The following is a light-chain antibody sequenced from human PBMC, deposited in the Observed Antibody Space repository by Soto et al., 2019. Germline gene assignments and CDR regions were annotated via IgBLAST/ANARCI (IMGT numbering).Light chain of an antibody. CDR2: GAS. V-gene: IGKV3-20*01. J-gene: IGKJ4*01. Sequence: EFVLTQSPGKLSLSPGERATLSCRASQSISSSFLAWYQQNPGQAPRLLIYGASSRGTGIPDRFSGSGSGTDFPLTISRLEPEDFAVYYCQHYGSSPPLTFGGGTKVEIK. CDR1: QSISSSF. CDR3: QHYGSSPPLT.